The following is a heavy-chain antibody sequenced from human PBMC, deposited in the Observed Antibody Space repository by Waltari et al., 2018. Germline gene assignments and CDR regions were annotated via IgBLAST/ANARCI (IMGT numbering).Heavy chain of an antibody. V-gene: IGHV4-4*02. CDR1: GDSISSNNW. CDR2: IYHSGGT. D-gene: IGHD2-2*02. CDR3: ARIPFHYYALDV. J-gene: IGHJ6*02. Sequence: QVQLQESGPGLVKPSGTLSLTCAVSGDSISSNNWWSWVRQPPGKGLEWIGEIYHSGGTNYNPSLKSRVTISVDKSKNQFSLNLSSLTAADTAVYYCARIPFHYYALDVWGQGTTVTVSS.